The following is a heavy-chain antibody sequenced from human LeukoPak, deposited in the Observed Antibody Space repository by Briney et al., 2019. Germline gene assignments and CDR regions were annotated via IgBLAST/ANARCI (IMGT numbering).Heavy chain of an antibody. CDR2: ISSSSSSYI. CDR3: AGRGYYYDSSGYYEEDY. CDR1: GFTFSSYS. Sequence: GGSLRLSCAASGFTFSSYSMNWVRQAPGKGLEWVSSISSSSSSYIYYADSVKGRFTISRDNAKNSLYLQMNSLRAEDTAVYYCAGRGYYYDSSGYYEEDYWGQGTLVTVSS. J-gene: IGHJ4*02. V-gene: IGHV3-21*01. D-gene: IGHD3-22*01.